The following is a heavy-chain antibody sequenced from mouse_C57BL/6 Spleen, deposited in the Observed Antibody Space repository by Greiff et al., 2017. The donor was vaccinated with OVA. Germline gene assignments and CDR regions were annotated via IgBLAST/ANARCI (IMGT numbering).Heavy chain of an antibody. J-gene: IGHJ2*01. CDR1: GYTFTNDW. V-gene: IGHV1-63*01. CDR3: ARSEVGRLDY. D-gene: IGHD4-1*01. Sequence: QVQLKQSGAELVRPGTSVKMSCKASGYTFTNDWIGWAKQRPGHGLEWIGDIYPGGGYTNYNEKFKGKATLTADKSSSTAYLQFSSLTSEDSAIYYCARSEVGRLDYWGQGTTLTVAS. CDR2: IYPGGGYT.